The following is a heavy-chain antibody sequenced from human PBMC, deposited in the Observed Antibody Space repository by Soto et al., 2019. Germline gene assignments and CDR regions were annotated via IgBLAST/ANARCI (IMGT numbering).Heavy chain of an antibody. Sequence: SVPALVNPTQTRTLTCTFSGFSPSNSGVGVGWIRQPPGKALEWLALIYWDDDKRYSPSLKSRLTITKDTSKNQVVLTMTNMDPVDTATYYCAHTVVAATLKNWFDPWGQGTLVTVSS. D-gene: IGHD2-15*01. CDR3: AHTVVAATLKNWFDP. CDR2: IYWDDDK. J-gene: IGHJ5*02. CDR1: GFSPSNSGVG. V-gene: IGHV2-5*02.